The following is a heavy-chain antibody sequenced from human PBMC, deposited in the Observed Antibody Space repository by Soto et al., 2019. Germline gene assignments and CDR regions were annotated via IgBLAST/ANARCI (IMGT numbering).Heavy chain of an antibody. CDR2: INHTGGT. Sequence: SETLSLTCAFYGGSVNCYYLNWIRQPPGKGLEWIGEINHTGGTHYNPSLKSRVTMPVDTSKNQFSLRLSSVTAADTAIYYCATRITVFGLLIPPFDPWGQGTQVTVSS. CDR3: ATRITVFGLLIPPFDP. J-gene: IGHJ5*02. D-gene: IGHD3-3*01. V-gene: IGHV4-34*01. CDR1: GGSVNCYY.